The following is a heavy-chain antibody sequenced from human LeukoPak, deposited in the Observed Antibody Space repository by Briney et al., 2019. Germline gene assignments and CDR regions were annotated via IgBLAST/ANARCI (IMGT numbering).Heavy chain of an antibody. V-gene: IGHV3-74*01. Sequence: GGSLRLSCAASGFTFSSYWMHWVRQAPGKGLVWVSRINSDGSSTSYADSVKGRFTISRDNAKNTLYLQMNSLRAEDTAVYYCARGSYDSSGYLSDYWGQGTLVTVSS. J-gene: IGHJ4*02. CDR1: GFTFSSYW. CDR3: ARGSYDSSGYLSDY. CDR2: INSDGSST. D-gene: IGHD3-22*01.